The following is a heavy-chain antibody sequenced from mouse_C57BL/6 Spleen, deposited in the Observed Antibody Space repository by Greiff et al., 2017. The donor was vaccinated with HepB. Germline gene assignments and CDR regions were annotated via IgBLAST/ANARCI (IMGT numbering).Heavy chain of an antibody. CDR2: ISDGGSYT. CDR1: GFTFSSYA. Sequence: EVQLQESGGGLVKPGGSLKLSCAASGFTFSSYAMSWVRQTPEKRLEWVATISDGGSYTYYPDNVKGRFTISRDNAKNNLYLQMSHLKSEDTAMYYCARDLGYGSSYEGAMDYWGQGTSVTVSS. J-gene: IGHJ4*01. D-gene: IGHD1-1*01. V-gene: IGHV5-4*01. CDR3: ARDLGYGSSYEGAMDY.